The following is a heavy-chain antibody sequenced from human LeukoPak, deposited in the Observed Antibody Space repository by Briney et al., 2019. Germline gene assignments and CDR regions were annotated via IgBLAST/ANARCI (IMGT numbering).Heavy chain of an antibody. V-gene: IGHV1-8*03. D-gene: IGHD3-3*01. Sequence: GASVKVSCKASGYTFTSYDINWVRQAPGQGLEWMGWMNPNSGNTGYAQKFQGRVTITRNTSISTAYMELSSLRSEDTAVYYCARATVDFWSGYYVDYWGQGTLVTVSS. J-gene: IGHJ4*02. CDR3: ARATVDFWSGYYVDY. CDR1: GYTFTSYD. CDR2: MNPNSGNT.